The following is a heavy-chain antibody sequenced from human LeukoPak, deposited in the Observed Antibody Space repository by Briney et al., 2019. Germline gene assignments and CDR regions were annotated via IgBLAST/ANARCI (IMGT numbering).Heavy chain of an antibody. Sequence: GGSLRLSCAASGFTFSSYAMSWVRQAPGKGLEWVSGISGSGDNTYYADSVKGRFTISRDSSKNTLYVQVNSLGTEDTAAYYCAKGSYYDSSGSFYFDYWGQGTLVTVSP. CDR3: AKGSYYDSSGSFYFDY. CDR2: ISGSGDNT. V-gene: IGHV3-23*01. D-gene: IGHD3-22*01. J-gene: IGHJ4*02. CDR1: GFTFSSYA.